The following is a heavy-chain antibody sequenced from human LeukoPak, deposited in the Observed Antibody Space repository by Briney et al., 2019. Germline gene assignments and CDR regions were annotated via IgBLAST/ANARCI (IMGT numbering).Heavy chain of an antibody. D-gene: IGHD1-1*01. V-gene: IGHV3-23*01. CDR1: GFTFSSYA. CDR2: ISGGGTST. Sequence: PGGSLRLSCAASGFTFSSYAMSWVRQAPGKGLEWVSVISGGGTSTYYADSVKGRFTISKDNSRNTLYLQMNSLRAEDTAIYYCAKDLSGTTSFDDWGQGTLVTVSS. J-gene: IGHJ4*02. CDR3: AKDLSGTTSFDD.